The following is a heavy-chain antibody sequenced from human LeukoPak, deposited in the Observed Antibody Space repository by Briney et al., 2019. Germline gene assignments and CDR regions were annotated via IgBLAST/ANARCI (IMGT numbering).Heavy chain of an antibody. Sequence: ASVKVSCKASGYTFTSYGYSLVRQAPGQGLEWMGLISAYNGNTNYAQKLQGRVTMTTDTSTSTAYMELRSLRSDDTAVYYCARERTVVVAATPLDYWGQGTLVTVSS. CDR1: GYTFTSYG. D-gene: IGHD2-15*01. CDR2: ISAYNGNT. V-gene: IGHV1-18*01. J-gene: IGHJ4*02. CDR3: ARERTVVVAATPLDY.